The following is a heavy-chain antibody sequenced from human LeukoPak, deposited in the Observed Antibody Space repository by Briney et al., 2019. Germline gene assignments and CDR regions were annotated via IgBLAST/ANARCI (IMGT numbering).Heavy chain of an antibody. J-gene: IGHJ4*02. Sequence: GGSLRLSCAASGFTFDDYTMHWVRQAPGKGLEWVPLISWDGGSTYYADSVKGRFTISRDNSKNSLYLQMNSLRTEDTALYYCAQDGTYGYNYGLAYWGQGTLVTVSS. D-gene: IGHD5-18*01. CDR2: ISWDGGST. CDR1: GFTFDDYT. V-gene: IGHV3-43*01. CDR3: AQDGTYGYNYGLAY.